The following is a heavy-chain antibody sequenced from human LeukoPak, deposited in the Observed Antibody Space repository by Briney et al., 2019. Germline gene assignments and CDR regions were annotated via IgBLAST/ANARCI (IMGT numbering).Heavy chain of an antibody. D-gene: IGHD6-19*01. CDR3: ARGSEQWLTYFDY. CDR1: GGSISSNS. V-gene: IGHV4-4*07. CDR2: IYTSGSP. J-gene: IGHJ4*02. Sequence: SETLSLTCTVSGGSISSNSWSWIRQPAGKGLEWIGHIYTSGSPNYNPSLRSRVTMSVDTSKNQISLKLSSETAADSAVYYCARGSEQWLTYFDYWGQGTLVTVSS.